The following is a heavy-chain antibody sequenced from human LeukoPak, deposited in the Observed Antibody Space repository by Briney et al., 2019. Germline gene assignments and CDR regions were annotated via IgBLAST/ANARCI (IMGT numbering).Heavy chain of an antibody. J-gene: IGHJ4*02. CDR3: AREPGIAAAGTAYYFDY. D-gene: IGHD6-13*01. V-gene: IGHV4-59*11. Sequence: SETLSLTCTVSGGSISSHYWSWIRQPPGKGLEWIGYIYYSGSTNYNPSLKSRVTISVDTSKNQFSLKLSSVTAADTAVYYCAREPGIAAAGTAYYFDYWGQGTLVTVSS. CDR1: GGSISSHY. CDR2: IYYSGST.